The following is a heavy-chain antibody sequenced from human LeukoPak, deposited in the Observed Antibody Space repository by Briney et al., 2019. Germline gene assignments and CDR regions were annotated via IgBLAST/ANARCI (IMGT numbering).Heavy chain of an antibody. CDR2: IFHTGSS. V-gene: IGHV4-59*01. CDR3: ARDGGHAFDV. J-gene: IGHJ3*01. Sequence: SETLSLTCTVSGGSISRDYWSWIRRPPGKGLEWIGYIFHTGSSNYNASLRSRATISVDTSKNLFSLRLTAVTAAGTAVYYCARDGGHAFDVWGQGTMVTVSS. D-gene: IGHD2-15*01. CDR1: GGSISRDY.